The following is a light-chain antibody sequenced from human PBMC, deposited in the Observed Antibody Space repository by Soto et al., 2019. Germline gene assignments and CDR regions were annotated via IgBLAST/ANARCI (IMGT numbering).Light chain of an antibody. CDR3: QQRDNWPWT. CDR1: RRVSSY. CDR2: DAS. V-gene: IGKV3-11*01. J-gene: IGKJ1*01. Sequence: ETVLTQSPATLSLSPGDRATLSCRASRRVSSYLAWYQQKAGQAPRLLIYDASNRAAGTPARFSGSGSWTDFTLTISSLEPEDFAVYYCQQRDNWPWTFGQGTKVDIK.